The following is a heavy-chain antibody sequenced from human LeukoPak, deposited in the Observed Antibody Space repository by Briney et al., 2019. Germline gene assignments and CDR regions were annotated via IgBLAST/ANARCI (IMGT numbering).Heavy chain of an antibody. CDR1: GFTFTSHR. CDR2: IKQDGSEK. Sequence: PGGSLRLSCAASGFTFTSHRMSWVRQAPGKGLEWVANIKQDGSEKYYVDSVKGRFTISRDNAKNSLYLQMNSLRAEDTAVYYCARDDRGRYYYGSGRYYYSYYMDVWGKGTTVTVSS. V-gene: IGHV3-7*01. D-gene: IGHD3-10*01. CDR3: ARDDRGRYYYGSGRYYYSYYMDV. J-gene: IGHJ6*03.